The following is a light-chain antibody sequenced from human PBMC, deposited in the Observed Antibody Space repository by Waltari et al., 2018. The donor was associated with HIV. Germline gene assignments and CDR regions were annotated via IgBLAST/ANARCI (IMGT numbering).Light chain of an antibody. J-gene: IGLJ1*01. CDR1: NLSSFF. Sequence: SSELTQDPVVSVALGPPIKIRCQGDNLSSFFAHWYQHRPGQAPVLVVYGGTRRPPGIPDRFFASNSGNTSSLIISNSQAVDEADYFCHSRDTDGDHYVFGGGTRVIV. V-gene: IGLV3-19*01. CDR2: GGT. CDR3: HSRDTDGDHYV.